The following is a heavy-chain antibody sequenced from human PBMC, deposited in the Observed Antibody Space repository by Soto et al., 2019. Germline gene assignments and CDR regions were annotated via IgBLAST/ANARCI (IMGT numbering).Heavy chain of an antibody. CDR3: ARLLMVYAIRGWFDP. Sequence: GSLRLSCAASGFTFSDYYMSWIRQAPGKGLEWVSYISSSGSTIYYADSVKGRFTISRDNAKNSLYLQMSSLRAEDTAVYYCARLLMVYAIRGWFDPWGQGTLVTVSS. CDR1: GFTFSDYY. CDR2: ISSSGSTI. J-gene: IGHJ5*02. D-gene: IGHD2-8*01. V-gene: IGHV3-11*01.